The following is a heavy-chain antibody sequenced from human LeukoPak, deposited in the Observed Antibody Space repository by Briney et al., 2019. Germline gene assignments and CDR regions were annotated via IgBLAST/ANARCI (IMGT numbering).Heavy chain of an antibody. J-gene: IGHJ4*02. CDR2: VSYDGYSQ. D-gene: IGHD6-19*01. CDR3: AKGHASGWYLFDY. V-gene: IGHV3-30*18. Sequence: QPGGSLRLSCAASGFTFSSYDMHWVRQAPGKGLEWVAVVSYDGYSQYYGDSVKGRFTISRDNSKNTLYLQMNSLRAEDTAIYYCAKGHASGWYLFDYWGQGTLVTVSS. CDR1: GFTFSSYD.